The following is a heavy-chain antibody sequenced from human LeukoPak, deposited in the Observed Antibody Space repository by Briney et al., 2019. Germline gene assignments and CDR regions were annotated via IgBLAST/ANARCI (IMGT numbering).Heavy chain of an antibody. CDR2: IIPIFGTA. Sequence: SVKVSCKASGGTFSSYAISWVRQAPGQGLEWMGGIIPIFGTANYAQKFQGRVTITADKSTSTAYMELSSLRSEDTAVYYCATATTRYCSGGSCLEYWGQGALVTVSS. CDR1: GGTFSSYA. CDR3: ATATTRYCSGGSCLEY. D-gene: IGHD2-15*01. V-gene: IGHV1-69*06. J-gene: IGHJ4*02.